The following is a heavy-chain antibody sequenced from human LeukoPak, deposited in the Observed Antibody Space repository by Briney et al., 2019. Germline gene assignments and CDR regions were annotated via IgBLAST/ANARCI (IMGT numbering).Heavy chain of an antibody. V-gene: IGHV3-23*01. J-gene: IGHJ4*02. CDR1: GFTFSSHA. CDR2: ISGSGGST. D-gene: IGHD5-18*01. CDR3: ATNYKRTAMVPFDY. Sequence: PGGSLRLSCAASGFTFSSHAMSWVRQAPGKGLEWASAISGSGGSTYYADSVKGRFTISRDNSKNTLYLQMNSLRAEDTAVYYCATNYKRTAMVPFDYWGQGTLVTVSS.